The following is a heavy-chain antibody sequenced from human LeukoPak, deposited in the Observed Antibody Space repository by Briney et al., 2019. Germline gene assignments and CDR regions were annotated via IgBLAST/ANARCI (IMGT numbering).Heavy chain of an antibody. D-gene: IGHD7-27*01. J-gene: IGHJ4*02. V-gene: IGHV1-2*02. CDR2: IDPNSGGT. CDR3: APLTGDLPFDS. CDR1: GYTFTGYY. Sequence: ASVKVSCKASGYTFTGYYMHWVRQAPGQGLECMGWIDPNSGGTNYAQKFQGRVTMTRDTSVSTAYMELSRLTSDDTALYYCAPLTGDLPFDSWGQGTLVTVSS.